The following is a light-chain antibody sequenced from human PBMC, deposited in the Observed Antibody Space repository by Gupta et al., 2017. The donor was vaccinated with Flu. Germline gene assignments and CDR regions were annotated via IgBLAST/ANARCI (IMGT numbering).Light chain of an antibody. V-gene: IGKV3-20*01. J-gene: IGKJ2*01. CDR1: QSVSSSY. CDR3: QQYGNSPMYT. Sequence: EIVLTHSPGTLSLSPGERATLSCRASQSVSSSYLAWYQQKPGQAPRLLIYGASSRATGIPDRFSGSGSGTDFTLTISRREPEDFAVYYCQQYGNSPMYTFGQGTKLEIK. CDR2: GAS.